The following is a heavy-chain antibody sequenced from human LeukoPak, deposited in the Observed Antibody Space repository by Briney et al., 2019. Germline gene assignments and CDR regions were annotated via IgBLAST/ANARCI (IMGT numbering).Heavy chain of an antibody. V-gene: IGHV5-51*01. CDR2: IYVRDSDS. J-gene: IGHJ3*02. D-gene: IGHD4-17*01. CDR1: DYDSW. Sequence: GESLKISSQASDYDSWIGWVRQVPGKRLEWMGMIYVRDSDSKHSPSFEGQVTFSADKSSRTAYLEWSSLKASDTAMYYCARPPLTTVTTSDDAFDIWGQGTMVTVSS. CDR3: ARPPLTTVTTSDDAFDI.